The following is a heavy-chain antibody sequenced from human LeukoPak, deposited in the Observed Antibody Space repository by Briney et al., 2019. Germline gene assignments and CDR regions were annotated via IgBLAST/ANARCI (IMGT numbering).Heavy chain of an antibody. V-gene: IGHV3-11*05. CDR2: ISSSSSYT. J-gene: IGHJ4*02. CDR3: ARERLFTYYYDSSDSEDLDY. Sequence: GGSLRLSCAASGFTFSDYYMSWSRQAPGKGLEWVSYISSSSSYTNYADSVKGRFTISRDNAKNSLYLQMNSLRAEDTAVYYCARERLFTYYYDSSDSEDLDYWGQGTLVTVSS. D-gene: IGHD3-22*01. CDR1: GFTFSDYY.